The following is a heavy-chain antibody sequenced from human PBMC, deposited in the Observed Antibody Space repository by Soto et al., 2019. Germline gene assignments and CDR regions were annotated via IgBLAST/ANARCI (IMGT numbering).Heavy chain of an antibody. CDR1: GFTFSSYW. V-gene: IGHV3-7*01. CDR3: ARDGYDFWSGYYDLYYFDY. Sequence: GGSLRLSCAASGFTFSSYWMSWVRQAPGNGLEWVANIKQDGSEKYYVDSVKGRFTISRDNAKNSLYLQMNSLGAEDTAVYYCARDGYDFWSGYYDLYYFDYWGQGXLVTVSS. D-gene: IGHD3-3*01. J-gene: IGHJ4*02. CDR2: IKQDGSEK.